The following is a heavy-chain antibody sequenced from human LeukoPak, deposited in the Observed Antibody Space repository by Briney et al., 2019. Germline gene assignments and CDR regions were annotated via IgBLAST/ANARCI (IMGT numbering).Heavy chain of an antibody. CDR3: ANTQRGPHVDLYFDL. J-gene: IGHJ2*01. V-gene: IGHV3-23*01. CDR1: GFTFSSYA. D-gene: IGHD2-15*01. CDR2: ISGSGGST. Sequence: GGSLRLSCAASGFTFSSYAMSWVSQAPGKGLEWVSAISGSGGSTYYADSVKGRFTISRDNSKNTLYLQMNSLRAEDTAVYYCANTQRGPHVDLYFDLWCRGSLVTVSS.